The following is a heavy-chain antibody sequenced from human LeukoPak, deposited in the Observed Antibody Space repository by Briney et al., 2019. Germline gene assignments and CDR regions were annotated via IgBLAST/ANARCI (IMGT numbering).Heavy chain of an antibody. CDR3: ATDRSSIAVRPH. D-gene: IGHD6-6*01. Sequence: GGSLRLSCAASGFTFSTYWMHWVRHAPGKGLVWVSRINNDGSITNYADSVKGRFTISRDNARNTLYLQMNSLRAEDTAVYYCATDRSSIAVRPHWGQGTVVTVSS. CDR1: GFTFSTYW. CDR2: INNDGSIT. V-gene: IGHV3-74*01. J-gene: IGHJ4*02.